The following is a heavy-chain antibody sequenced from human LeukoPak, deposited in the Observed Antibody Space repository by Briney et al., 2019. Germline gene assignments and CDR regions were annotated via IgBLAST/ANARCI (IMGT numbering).Heavy chain of an antibody. CDR2: ISSSGSTI. CDR3: ARGPHTAMDDFDAFDI. CDR1: GFTFSSYE. Sequence: PGGSLRLSCAASGFTFSSYEMNWVRQAPGKGLEWGSYISSSGSTIYYADSVKSRFTISRDNAKNSLYLQMKSLRAEDTAVYYCARGPHTAMDDFDAFDIWGPGTMVTVSS. V-gene: IGHV3-48*03. D-gene: IGHD5-18*01. J-gene: IGHJ3*02.